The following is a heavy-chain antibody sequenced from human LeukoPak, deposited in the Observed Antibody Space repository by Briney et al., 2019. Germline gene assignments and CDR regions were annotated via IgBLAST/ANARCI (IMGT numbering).Heavy chain of an antibody. Sequence: SETLSLTCTVSGGSISSSSYYWGWIRQPPGKGLEWIGSIYYSGSTYYNPSLKSRVTISVDTSKNQFSLKLSSVTAADTAVYYCARAIPIAAAGIGPFDYWGQGTLVTVSS. D-gene: IGHD6-13*01. CDR1: GGSISSSSYY. CDR3: ARAIPIAAAGIGPFDY. CDR2: IYYSGST. J-gene: IGHJ4*02. V-gene: IGHV4-39*01.